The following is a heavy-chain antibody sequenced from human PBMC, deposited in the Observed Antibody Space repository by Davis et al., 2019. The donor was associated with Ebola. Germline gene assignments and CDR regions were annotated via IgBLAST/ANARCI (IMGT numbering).Heavy chain of an antibody. J-gene: IGHJ4*02. CDR1: GGAFSSYP. CDR2: IIPIFRSA. Sequence: AASVKVSCKASGGAFSSYPISWIRQAPGQGLEWMGWIIPIFRSADSAQTFQGRLTITADESTNTAYMELSSLRSDDTAVYYCARHDGELGSGKYYFHNWGQGTPVTVSA. V-gene: IGHV1-69*13. CDR3: ARHDGELGSGKYYFHN. D-gene: IGHD7-27*01.